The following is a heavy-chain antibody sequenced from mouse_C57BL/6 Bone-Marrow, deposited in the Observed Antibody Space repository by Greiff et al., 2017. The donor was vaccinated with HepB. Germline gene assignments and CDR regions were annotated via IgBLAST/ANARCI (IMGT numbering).Heavy chain of an antibody. J-gene: IGHJ4*01. CDR3: ARDNGNFYAMDY. Sequence: EVQLQESGGGLVKPGGSLKLSCAASGFTFSSYAMSWVRQTPEKRLEWVATISDGGSYTYDPDNVKGRFTISRDNAKKNLYLQMSHLKSEDTAMYYCARDNGNFYAMDYWGQGTSVTVSS. V-gene: IGHV5-4*01. D-gene: IGHD2-1*01. CDR1: GFTFSSYA. CDR2: ISDGGSYT.